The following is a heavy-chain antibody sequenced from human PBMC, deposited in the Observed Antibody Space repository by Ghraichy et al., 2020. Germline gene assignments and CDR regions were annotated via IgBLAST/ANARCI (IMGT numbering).Heavy chain of an antibody. CDR2: FYNSGTT. D-gene: IGHD2-15*01. CDR3: ARGPKVAQTYYYGLDV. J-gene: IGHJ6*02. CDR1: GASISSYY. V-gene: IGHV4-59*01. Sequence: TLSLTCTVSGASISSYYWSWLRQAPGQGLEWIGYFYNSGTTNNKPSLKSRVTISVDTSKNQVSLKLSSVTAADTAVYYCARGPKVAQTYYYGLDVWGRGTTVSV.